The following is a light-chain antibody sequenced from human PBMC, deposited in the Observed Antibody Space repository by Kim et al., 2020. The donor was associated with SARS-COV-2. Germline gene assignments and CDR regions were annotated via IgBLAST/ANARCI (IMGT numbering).Light chain of an antibody. Sequence: QSALTQPASVSVSPGQSITISCTGTSSDVGGYNYVSWYQQHPGKAPKLMIYDVSNRPSGVSNRFSGSKSGNTASLTISGLQAEDEAEYYCSSYTSSSTVVFGGGTQLTVL. CDR1: SSDVGGYNY. V-gene: IGLV2-14*03. CDR2: DVS. CDR3: SSYTSSSTVV. J-gene: IGLJ2*01.